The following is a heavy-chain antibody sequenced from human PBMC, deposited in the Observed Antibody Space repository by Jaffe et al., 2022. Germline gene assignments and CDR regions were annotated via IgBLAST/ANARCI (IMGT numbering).Heavy chain of an antibody. Sequence: EVQLVESGGGLVKPGGSLRLSCAASGFTFSSYSMNWVRQAPGKGLEWVSSISSSSSYIYYADSVKGRFTISRDNAKNSLYLQMNSLRAEDTAVYYCARDRGFVYPRYYDFWSGAFDYWGQGTLVTVSS. CDR2: ISSSSSYI. J-gene: IGHJ4*02. CDR3: ARDRGFVYPRYYDFWSGAFDY. D-gene: IGHD3-3*01. CDR1: GFTFSSYS. V-gene: IGHV3-21*01.